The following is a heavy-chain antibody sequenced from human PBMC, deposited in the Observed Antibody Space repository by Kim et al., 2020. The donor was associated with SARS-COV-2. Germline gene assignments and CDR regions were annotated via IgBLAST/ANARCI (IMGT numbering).Heavy chain of an antibody. J-gene: IGHJ4*02. CDR2: ISYDGSNK. V-gene: IGHV3-30*04. D-gene: IGHD3-22*01. CDR3: ARGVDSSGYLDY. Sequence: GGSLRLSCAASGFTFSSYAMHWVRQAPGKGLEWVAVISYDGSNKYYADSVKGRFTISRDNSKNTLYLQMNSLRAEDTAVYYCARGVDSSGYLDYWGQGTLVTVSS. CDR1: GFTFSSYA.